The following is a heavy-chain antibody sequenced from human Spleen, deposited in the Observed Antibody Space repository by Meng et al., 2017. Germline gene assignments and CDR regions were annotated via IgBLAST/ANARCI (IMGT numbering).Heavy chain of an antibody. D-gene: IGHD3-10*01. CDR1: GFTFDAYV. V-gene: IGHV3-9*01. CDR2: ISWYSGSR. Sequence: SLKISCAASGFTFDAYVMHWVRQAPGQGLEWVSGISWYSGSRGYAVSVKGRFTISRDNAKNSLYLQMNSLRPEDTALYYCARSEGHILLQGNEYWGQGTLVTVSS. J-gene: IGHJ4*02. CDR3: ARSEGHILLQGNEY.